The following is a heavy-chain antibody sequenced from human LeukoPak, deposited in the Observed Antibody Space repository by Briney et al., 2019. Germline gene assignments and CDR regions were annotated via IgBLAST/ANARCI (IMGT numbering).Heavy chain of an antibody. CDR3: AAGGGPAAMYYYYYYGMDV. Sequence: PSETLSLTCTVSGGSISSSSYYWGWIRQPPGKGLEWIGSIYYSGSTYYNPSLKSRVTISVDPSKNLFSLKLSSMTAADTAVYYCAAGGGPAAMYYYYYYGMDVWGQGTTVTVSS. CDR2: IYYSGST. D-gene: IGHD2-2*01. CDR1: GGSISSSSYY. J-gene: IGHJ6*02. V-gene: IGHV4-39*01.